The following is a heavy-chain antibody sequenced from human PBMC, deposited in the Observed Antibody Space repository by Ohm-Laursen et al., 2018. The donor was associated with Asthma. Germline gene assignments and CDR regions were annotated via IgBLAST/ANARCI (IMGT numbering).Heavy chain of an antibody. Sequence: SLRLSCSASGYTFSRYSIHWVRQIPGKGLEWVASISTASSFIYYADSVRGRFTTSRDNARNSVYPQMNSLRAEDTALYYCARIGTEWELPGREYPLHHWGEGTLVTVSS. CDR3: ARIGTEWELPGREYPLHH. V-gene: IGHV3-21*01. CDR1: GYTFSRYS. CDR2: ISTASSFI. J-gene: IGHJ1*01. D-gene: IGHD1-26*01.